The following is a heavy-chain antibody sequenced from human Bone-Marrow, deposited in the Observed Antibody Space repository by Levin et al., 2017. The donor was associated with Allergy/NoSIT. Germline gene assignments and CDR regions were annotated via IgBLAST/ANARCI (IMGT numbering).Heavy chain of an antibody. V-gene: IGHV3-23*01. CDR1: GFTFDTYA. CDR2: IDGSGGST. D-gene: IGHD6-19*01. Sequence: PGGSLRLSCAASGFTFDTYALNWVRQAPGKGLEWVSIIDGSGGSTHYADSVKGRFTLSRDNSKNTVYLQMSSLRVEDTAVYYCAKDRGWYGDAFDIWGQGTMVTVSS. J-gene: IGHJ3*02. CDR3: AKDRGWYGDAFDI.